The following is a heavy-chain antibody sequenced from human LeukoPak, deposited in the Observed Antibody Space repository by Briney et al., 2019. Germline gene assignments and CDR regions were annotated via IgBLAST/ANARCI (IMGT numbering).Heavy chain of an antibody. D-gene: IGHD6-13*01. Sequence: SETLSLTCNVSGGSISRYYWNWIRQPPGKGLEWIGYIYYTGSTSYNPSLKSRVTISVDTSKMQLSLKLSPVTAADTAVYYCARRITASGTAFDYWGQGTLVTVSS. J-gene: IGHJ4*02. CDR2: IYYTGST. V-gene: IGHV4-59*01. CDR1: GGSISRYY. CDR3: ARRITASGTAFDY.